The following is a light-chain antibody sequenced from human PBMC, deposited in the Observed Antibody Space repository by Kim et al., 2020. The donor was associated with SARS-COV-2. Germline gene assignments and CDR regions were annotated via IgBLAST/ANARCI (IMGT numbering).Light chain of an antibody. CDR2: DNN. CDR3: GTWDSRLSAWV. J-gene: IGLJ3*02. CDR1: SSNSGKNY. V-gene: IGLV1-51*01. Sequence: GQKVTMSRSGSSSNSGKNYVSWYQPLPGTAPKLLIYDNNKRPSGIPDRFSGSKSGTSATLGITGLQTGDEADYYCGTWDSRLSAWVFGGGTKLTVL.